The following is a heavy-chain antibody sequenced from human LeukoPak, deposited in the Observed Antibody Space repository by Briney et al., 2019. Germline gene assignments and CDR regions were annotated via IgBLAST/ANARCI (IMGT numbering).Heavy chain of an antibody. J-gene: IGHJ4*02. Sequence: PGGSLRLSCVVSGFTFSNYETNWVRQAPGKGLEWVSYISSSGSTINYADSVKGRFTISRDNAKNTLYLQMNSLRAGDTAFYYCAGNGDYGSDFWGQGTLVTVSS. CDR1: GFTFSNYE. CDR2: ISSSGSTI. V-gene: IGHV3-48*03. CDR3: AGNGDYGSDF. D-gene: IGHD4-17*01.